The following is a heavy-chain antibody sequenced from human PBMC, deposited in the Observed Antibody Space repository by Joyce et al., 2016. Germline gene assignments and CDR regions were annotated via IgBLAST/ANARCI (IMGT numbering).Heavy chain of an antibody. CDR2: IKQDGSEK. Sequence: PASGFTFSSDWMSWVRQAPGKGLEWVANIKQDGSEKYYVDSVKGRFTISRDNAKNSLYLQMNSLRAEDTAVYYCARVRDYYGSGSQPLDYWGQGTLVTVSS. V-gene: IGHV3-7*01. CDR3: ARVRDYYGSGSQPLDY. D-gene: IGHD3-10*01. CDR1: GFTFSSDW. J-gene: IGHJ4*02.